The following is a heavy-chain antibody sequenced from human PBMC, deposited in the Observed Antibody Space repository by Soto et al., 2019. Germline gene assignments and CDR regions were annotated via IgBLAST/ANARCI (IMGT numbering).Heavy chain of an antibody. J-gene: IGHJ6*02. CDR2: ISAYNGNT. V-gene: IGHV1-18*01. CDR1: GYTFTSYG. Sequence: QVQLVQSGAEVKKPGASVKVSCKASGYTFTSYGISWVRQAPGQGLEWMGWISAYNGNTNYAQKLQGRXXMXTXXSTSTAYMELRSLRSDDTAVYYCARVRSGRGGMDVWGQGTTVTVSS. CDR3: ARVRSGRGGMDV. D-gene: IGHD6-25*01.